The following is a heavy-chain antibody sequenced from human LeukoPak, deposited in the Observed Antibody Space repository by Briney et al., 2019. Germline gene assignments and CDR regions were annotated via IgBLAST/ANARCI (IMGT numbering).Heavy chain of an antibody. CDR3: ATAGYYYDSSGYEGDAFDI. CDR1: GGSISSSSYY. D-gene: IGHD3-22*01. J-gene: IGHJ3*02. V-gene: IGHV4-39*01. Sequence: SETLSLTCTVSGGSISSSSYYWGWIRQPPGKGLEWIGSIYYSRSNYYNPSLKSRVTISVDTSKNQFSLKLSSVTAADTAVYYCATAGYYYDSSGYEGDAFDIWGQGTMVTVSS. CDR2: IYYSRSN.